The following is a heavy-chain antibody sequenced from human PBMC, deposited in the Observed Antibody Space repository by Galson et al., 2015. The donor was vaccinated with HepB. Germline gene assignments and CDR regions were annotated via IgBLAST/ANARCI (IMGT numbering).Heavy chain of an antibody. CDR1: GYTFTSYA. CDR3: ARPAREGATIISNWFDP. J-gene: IGHJ5*02. D-gene: IGHD1-26*01. CDR2: INTNTGNP. Sequence: SVKVSCKASGYTFTSYAMNWVRQAPGQGLEWMGCINTNTGNPTYAQGFTGRFVFSLDTSVSTAYLQISSLKAEDTAVYYCARPAREGATIISNWFDPWGQGTLVTVSS. V-gene: IGHV7-4-1*02.